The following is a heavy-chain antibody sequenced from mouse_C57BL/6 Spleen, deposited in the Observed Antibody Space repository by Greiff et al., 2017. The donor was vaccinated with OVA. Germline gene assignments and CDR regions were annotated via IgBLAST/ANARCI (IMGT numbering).Heavy chain of an antibody. D-gene: IGHD1-1*01. J-gene: IGHJ3*01. CDR1: GYTFTSYW. CDR3: ARGAYYYGSSYWFAY. V-gene: IGHV1-61*01. Sequence: VQLQQPGAELVRPGSSVKLSCKASGYTFTSYWMDWVKQRPGQGLEWIGNIYPSDSETHYNQKFKDKATLTVDKSSSTAYMQLSSLTSEDSAVYYCARGAYYYGSSYWFAYWGQGTLVTVSA. CDR2: IYPSDSET.